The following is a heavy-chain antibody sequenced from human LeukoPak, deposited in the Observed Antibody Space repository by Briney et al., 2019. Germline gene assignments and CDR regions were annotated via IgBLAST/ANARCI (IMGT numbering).Heavy chain of an antibody. Sequence: SETLSLTCTVSGGSISSGDYYWSWIRQPPGKGLEWIGYIYYGGSTYYNPSLKSRVTISVDTSKNQFSLKLSSVTAADTAVYYCARVVVVVAARNWFDPWGQGTLVTVSS. D-gene: IGHD2-15*01. CDR3: ARVVVVVAARNWFDP. CDR2: IYYGGST. V-gene: IGHV4-30-4*01. J-gene: IGHJ5*02. CDR1: GGSISSGDYY.